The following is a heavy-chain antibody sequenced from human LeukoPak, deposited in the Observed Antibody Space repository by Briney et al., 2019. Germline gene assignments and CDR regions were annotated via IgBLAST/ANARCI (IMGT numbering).Heavy chain of an antibody. CDR2: INQDGSEK. D-gene: IGHD5-18*01. CDR1: GFTFSGSW. J-gene: IGHJ4*02. V-gene: IGHV3-7*01. Sequence: GGSLRLSCTASGFTFSGSWMSWVRQAPGKGLEWVANINQDGSEKYYVDSVKGRFTISRDNAKNSLYLQMNSLSAEETAVYYCARDWEQYRYAVLDYWGQGTLVTVSS. CDR3: ARDWEQYRYAVLDY.